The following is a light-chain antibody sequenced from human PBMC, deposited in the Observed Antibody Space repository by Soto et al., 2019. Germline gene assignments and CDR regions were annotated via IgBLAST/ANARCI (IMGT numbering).Light chain of an antibody. CDR2: AA. V-gene: IGKV3-20*01. J-gene: IGKJ1*01. Sequence: VLTQSPGTLSLSPGXRATLSCRASQSVSSRYLAWYQQKPGQAPRLLFYAAFRATGTPDRFSGSGSGTDFTLTIDRLEPEDVAVYYCQQYVKSPWTFGQGTKVDIK. CDR1: QSVSSRY. CDR3: QQYVKSPWT.